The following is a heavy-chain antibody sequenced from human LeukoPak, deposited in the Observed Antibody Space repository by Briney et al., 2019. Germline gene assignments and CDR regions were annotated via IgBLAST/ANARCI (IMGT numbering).Heavy chain of an antibody. Sequence: GGSLRLSCAASGFTFSDYYMSWIRQAPGKGLEWVSYISSSGSTIYYADSVKGRFTISRDNAKNSLYLQMNSLRAEDTAVYYCARCMLPHKPTNFGYWGQGTPVTVSS. CDR2: ISSSGSTI. D-gene: IGHD1-14*01. J-gene: IGHJ4*02. V-gene: IGHV3-11*01. CDR3: ARCMLPHKPTNFGY. CDR1: GFTFSDYY.